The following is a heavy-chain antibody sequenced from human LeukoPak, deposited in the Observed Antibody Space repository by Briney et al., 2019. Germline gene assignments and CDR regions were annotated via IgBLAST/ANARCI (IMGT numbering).Heavy chain of an antibody. Sequence: SETLSLTCTVSGGSISSYYWTWIRQPPGKGLEWIGYIYYSGSTNYNPSLKSRVTISVDTSKNQFSLKLSSVTAADTAMYYCARRVATTGIYGFDIWGRGTIVTVSS. CDR2: IYYSGST. CDR1: GGSISSYY. D-gene: IGHD6-13*01. CDR3: ARRVATTGIYGFDI. V-gene: IGHV4-59*01. J-gene: IGHJ3*02.